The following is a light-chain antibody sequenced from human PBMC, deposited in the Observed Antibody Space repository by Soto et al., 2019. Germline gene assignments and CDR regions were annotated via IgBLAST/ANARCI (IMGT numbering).Light chain of an antibody. J-gene: IGKJ4*01. Sequence: EIVLTQSPATLSLSPGESATLSCRASRSVSSYLAWYQQRPGQAPRPLIYDASNRATGIPARFSGSGSGTDFTLTISSLEPEDFAVYYCQQRSNWPFTFGGGTKVDIK. CDR1: RSVSSY. CDR2: DAS. V-gene: IGKV3-11*01. CDR3: QQRSNWPFT.